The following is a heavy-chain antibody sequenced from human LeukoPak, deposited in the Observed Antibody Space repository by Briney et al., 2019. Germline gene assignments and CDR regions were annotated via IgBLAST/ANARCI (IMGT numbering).Heavy chain of an antibody. Sequence: PSETLSLTCTVSGRSISSYYWSWIRPPPGKGLEWIGHIYHSGSTNYSPSLTSRVSMSVDRSKNQFSLKLSSVTAADTALYYCARKGDRGSAGFFDYWGQGTLVTVSS. J-gene: IGHJ4*02. CDR3: ARKGDRGSAGFFDY. V-gene: IGHV4-59*01. CDR2: IYHSGST. CDR1: GRSISSYY. D-gene: IGHD1-26*01.